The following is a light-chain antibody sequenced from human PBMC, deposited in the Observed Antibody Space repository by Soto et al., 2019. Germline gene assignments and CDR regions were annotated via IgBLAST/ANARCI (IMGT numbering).Light chain of an antibody. CDR1: QSVGTY. Sequence: EFVLTQSPATLFLSPGERASLSCWASQSVGTYMAWYQHKPGQPPRLLIYDASKRATGIPARFSGSGSGTNFTFTISSVEPADFALYFCQLRSSWPPYTFAQGTKVGIK. J-gene: IGKJ2*01. V-gene: IGKV3-11*01. CDR3: QLRSSWPPYT. CDR2: DAS.